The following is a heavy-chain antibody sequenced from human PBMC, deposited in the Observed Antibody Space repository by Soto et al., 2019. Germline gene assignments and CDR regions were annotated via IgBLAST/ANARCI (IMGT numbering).Heavy chain of an antibody. CDR2: ISSSGGSA. CDR1: GFIFTNYA. Sequence: GGSLRLSCETSGFIFTNYAMSWVRQAPGKGLSWVSGISSSGGSAYYADSVKGRFAVSRDNSKNTLYLQMDNLRAEDTAMYYCATSYYFDSDPPLWGQGTLVTVSS. CDR3: ATSYYFDSDPPL. V-gene: IGHV3-23*01. J-gene: IGHJ4*02. D-gene: IGHD3-22*01.